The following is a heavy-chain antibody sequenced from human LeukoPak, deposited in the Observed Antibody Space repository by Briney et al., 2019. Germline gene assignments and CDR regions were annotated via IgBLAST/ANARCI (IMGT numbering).Heavy chain of an antibody. J-gene: IGHJ6*02. CDR3: AREGYGDYGLGSFYYYGMDV. Sequence: ASVKVSCKASGYTFTSNYIHWVRQAPGQGLEWMGMIYPRDGSTSYAQKFQGRVTVTRDTSTSTVHMELSGLRSEDTAVYYCAREGYGDYGLGSFYYYGMDVWGQGTTVTVSS. CDR1: GYTFTSNY. CDR2: IYPRDGST. V-gene: IGHV1-46*01. D-gene: IGHD4-17*01.